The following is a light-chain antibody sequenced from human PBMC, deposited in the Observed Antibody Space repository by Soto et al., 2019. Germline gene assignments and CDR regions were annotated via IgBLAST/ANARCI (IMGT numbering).Light chain of an antibody. CDR2: DAS. J-gene: IGKJ5*01. CDR3: QQSCDWPLT. Sequence: EIVLTQSPATLSLSPGERATLSCRASQSVGEKVAWYQQKPGQAPRLLIYDASNRDTGIPARFSGSGSGTDFTLTISSLDPEDFAVYYCQQSCDWPLTFGQGTRLEI. CDR1: QSVGEK. V-gene: IGKV3-11*01.